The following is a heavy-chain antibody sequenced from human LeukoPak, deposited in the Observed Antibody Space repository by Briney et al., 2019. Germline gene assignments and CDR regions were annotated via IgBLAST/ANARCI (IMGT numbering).Heavy chain of an antibody. D-gene: IGHD6-13*01. Sequence: PGGSLRLSCAASGFTFSDHYMDWVRQAPGKGLEWVGRIINKANSHTTEYAASVKGRFTVSRDDSQNSLYLQMNSLKTEDTAVYYCVRVHDDSTWSGSYFDSWGQGTLVTVSS. CDR2: IINKANSHTT. J-gene: IGHJ4*02. V-gene: IGHV3-72*01. CDR3: VRVHDDSTWSGSYFDS. CDR1: GFTFSDHY.